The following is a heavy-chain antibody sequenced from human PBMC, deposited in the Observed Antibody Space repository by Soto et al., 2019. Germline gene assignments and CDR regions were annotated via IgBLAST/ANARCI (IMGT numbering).Heavy chain of an antibody. Sequence: SETLSLTCTVSGGSISSYYWSWIRQPPGKGLEWIGYIYYSGSTNYNPSLKSRVTISVDTSKNQFSLKLSSVTAADTAVYYCARDRRSSGWHDYWGQGTLVTVSS. V-gene: IGHV4-59*01. CDR1: GGSISSYY. J-gene: IGHJ4*02. D-gene: IGHD6-19*01. CDR3: ARDRRSSGWHDY. CDR2: IYYSGST.